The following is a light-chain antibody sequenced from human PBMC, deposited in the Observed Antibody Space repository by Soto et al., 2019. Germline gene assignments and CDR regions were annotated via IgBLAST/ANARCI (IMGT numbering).Light chain of an antibody. V-gene: IGLV4-69*01. J-gene: IGLJ3*02. CDR3: QTWDAGIGV. CDR2: LNSDGSH. Sequence: QAVVTQSPSASASLGASVKLTCSLSSGHSSYAIAWHQQQPEKGPRYLMKLNSDGSHSTGDGIPDRFSGSSSGAERYLTISSLQSEDEADYYCQTWDAGIGVFGGGTKLTVL. CDR1: SGHSSYA.